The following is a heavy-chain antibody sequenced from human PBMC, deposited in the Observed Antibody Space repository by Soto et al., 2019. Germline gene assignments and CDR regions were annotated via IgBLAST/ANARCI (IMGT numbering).Heavy chain of an antibody. CDR2: IFWDDDN. J-gene: IGHJ4*02. D-gene: IGHD3-10*01. CDR1: GFSISTSGVG. Sequence: SGPTLVNPTQTLTLTCTFSGFSISTSGVGXXXXXXXXGKALEWLALIFWDDDNRYRPSLKSXLTITKXTXKNQVVLTMTNMDPADTATYYCAHSFGGSGSYYDFDYWGQGTLVTVSS. CDR3: AHSFGGSGSYYDFDY. V-gene: IGHV2-5*02.